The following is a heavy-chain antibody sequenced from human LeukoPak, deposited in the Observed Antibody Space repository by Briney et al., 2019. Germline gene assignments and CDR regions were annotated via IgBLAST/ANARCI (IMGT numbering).Heavy chain of an antibody. J-gene: IGHJ6*02. V-gene: IGHV1-69*13. CDR3: ARGMVRNYYYGMDV. CDR2: IIPIVGTA. CDR1: GGTFSSYA. Sequence: ASVKVSCKASGGTFSSYAISWVRQAPGQGLEWMGGIIPIVGTANYAQKFQGRVTITADESTSTAYMELSSLRSEDTAVYYCARGMVRNYYYGMDVWGQGTTVTVSS. D-gene: IGHD3-10*01.